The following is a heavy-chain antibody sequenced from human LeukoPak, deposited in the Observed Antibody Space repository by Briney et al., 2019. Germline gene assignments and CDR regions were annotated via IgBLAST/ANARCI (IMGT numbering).Heavy chain of an antibody. D-gene: IGHD2-15*01. Sequence: GGSLRLSCAASGFTFTNYAMSWVRQAPGKGLEWVSGMSGRGVSTYYADSVKGQFTISSDNSKNTLYLQMNSLRAEDTAIYYCAKDCNGGNCYIDYWGQGTLVTVAS. CDR3: AKDCNGGNCYIDY. CDR1: GFTFTNYA. V-gene: IGHV3-23*01. J-gene: IGHJ4*02. CDR2: MSGRGVST.